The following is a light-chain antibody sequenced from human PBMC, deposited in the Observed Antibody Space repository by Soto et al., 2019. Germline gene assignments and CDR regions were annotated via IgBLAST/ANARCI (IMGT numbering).Light chain of an antibody. CDR2: EVS. CDR1: SSDVGSYNL. V-gene: IGLV2-23*02. J-gene: IGLJ2*01. Sequence: QPVLTQPASVSGSPGQSITISCAATSSDVGSYNLVSWYQHHPGKAPKLMIYEVSKRPSGVFNRFSGSKSGNTASLTISGLQAEDEADYFCCSYAGSSTLVVFGGGTKLTVL. CDR3: CSYAGSSTLVV.